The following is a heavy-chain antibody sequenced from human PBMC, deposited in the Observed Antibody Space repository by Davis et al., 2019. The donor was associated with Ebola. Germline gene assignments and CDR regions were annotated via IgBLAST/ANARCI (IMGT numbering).Heavy chain of an antibody. Sequence: MPSETLSLTCTVSGGSISSYYWSWIRQPPGKGLEWIGYIYYSGSTNYNPSLKSRVTISVDTSKNQFSLKLSSVTAADTAVYYCARLGYYYYDSSGYYSQFHFDYWGQGTLVTVSS. CDR3: ARLGYYYYDSSGYYSQFHFDY. V-gene: IGHV4-59*08. CDR1: GGSISSYY. J-gene: IGHJ4*02. D-gene: IGHD3-22*01. CDR2: IYYSGST.